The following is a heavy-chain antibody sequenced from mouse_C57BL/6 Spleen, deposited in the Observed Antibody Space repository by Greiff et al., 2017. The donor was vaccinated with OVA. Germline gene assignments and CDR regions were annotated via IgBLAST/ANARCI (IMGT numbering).Heavy chain of an antibody. CDR2: IDPSDSYT. V-gene: IGHV1-69*01. CDR1: GYTFTSYW. CDR3: ARSGNGSSPFAY. D-gene: IGHD1-1*01. J-gene: IGHJ3*01. Sequence: QVQLQQPGAELVMPGASVKLSCKASGYTFTSYWMHWVKQRPGQGLEWIGEIDPSDSYTNYNQKFKGKSTLTVDKSSSTAYMQLSSLTSEDSAVYYCARSGNGSSPFAYWGQGTLVTVSA.